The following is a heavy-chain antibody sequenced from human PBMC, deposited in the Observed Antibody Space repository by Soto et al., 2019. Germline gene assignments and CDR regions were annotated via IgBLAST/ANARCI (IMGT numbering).Heavy chain of an antibody. J-gene: IGHJ6*02. D-gene: IGHD2-2*01. V-gene: IGHV3-74*01. CDR2: INSDGTTT. CDR3: ATDGSYAQHV. CDR1: VFTFSNTW. Sequence: WGSLRLSCSASVFTFSNTWMHWCRQAPGKGLVWVSHINSDGTTTTYADSVKGRFTISRDNAKNTVHLQMNSLRAEDTAVYYCATDGSYAQHVWGQGTTVTVSS.